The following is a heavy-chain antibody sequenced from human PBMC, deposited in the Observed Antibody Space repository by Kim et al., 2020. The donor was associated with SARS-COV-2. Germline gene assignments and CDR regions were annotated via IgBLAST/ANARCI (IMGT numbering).Heavy chain of an antibody. J-gene: IGHJ5*02. CDR2: INHSGST. CDR1: GGSFSGYY. Sequence: SETLSLTCAVYGGSFSGYYWSWIRQPPGKGLEWIGEINHSGSTNYNPSLKSRVTISVDTSKNQFSLKLSSVTAADTAVYYCARGHYYGSGSYSSRWFDPWGQGTLVTVSS. V-gene: IGHV4-34*01. CDR3: ARGHYYGSGSYSSRWFDP. D-gene: IGHD3-10*01.